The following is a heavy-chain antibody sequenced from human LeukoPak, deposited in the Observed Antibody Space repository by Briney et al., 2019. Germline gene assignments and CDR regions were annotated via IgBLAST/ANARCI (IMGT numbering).Heavy chain of an antibody. CDR2: IYSSGKT. V-gene: IGHV4-4*07. CDR3: ARDSDSSFGPDWFDP. J-gene: IGHJ5*02. Sequence: SETLSLTCTVSGGSINNYYWTWIRQPAGKGLEWIGRIYSSGKTNYNPSLKSRVTMSVDTSKNQFSLKLSSVTAADTAVYYCARDSDSSFGPDWFDPWGQGTLVTVSS. CDR1: GGSINNYY. D-gene: IGHD6-13*01.